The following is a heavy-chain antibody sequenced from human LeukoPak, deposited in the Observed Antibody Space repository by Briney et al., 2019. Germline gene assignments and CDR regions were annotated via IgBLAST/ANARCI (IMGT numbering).Heavy chain of an antibody. Sequence: SETLSLTCTVSGGSISSSSYYWGWIRQPPGKGLEWIGSIYYSGSTYYNPSLKSRVTISVDTSKNQFSLKLSSVTAADTAVYYCARSKAHYDCSGYPAPFDYWGQGTLVTVSS. CDR2: IYYSGST. J-gene: IGHJ4*02. D-gene: IGHD3-22*01. CDR1: GGSISSSSYY. CDR3: ARSKAHYDCSGYPAPFDY. V-gene: IGHV4-39*01.